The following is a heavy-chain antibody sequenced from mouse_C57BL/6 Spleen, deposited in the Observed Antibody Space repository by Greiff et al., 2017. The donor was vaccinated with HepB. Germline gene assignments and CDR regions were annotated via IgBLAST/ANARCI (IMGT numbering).Heavy chain of an antibody. CDR1: GYTFTSYW. V-gene: IGHV1-53*01. Sequence: QVQLQQPGTELVKPGASVKLSCKASGYTFTSYWMHWVKQRPGQGLEWIGNINPSNGGTNYNEKFKSKATMNVDKSSSTAYMQLSSLTSEDSAVYYCARFNWDDWYFDVWGTGTTVTVSS. CDR2: INPSNGGT. CDR3: ARFNWDDWYFDV. D-gene: IGHD4-1*01. J-gene: IGHJ1*03.